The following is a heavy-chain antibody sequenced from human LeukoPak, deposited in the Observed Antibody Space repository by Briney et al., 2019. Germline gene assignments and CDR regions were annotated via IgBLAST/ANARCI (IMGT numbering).Heavy chain of an antibody. J-gene: IGHJ4*02. D-gene: IGHD5-12*01. CDR3: DKYLDS. CDR2: IDQDGREK. V-gene: IGHV3-7*03. CDR1: AFRFSNSW. Sequence: GGSLRLSCVGSAFRFSNSWMSWVRHVPGKGLEWVANIDQDGREKNYVDSVKGRFTISRDNAKNSLFLLMDSLRVEDTAISAYDKYLDSWGQGTLVTVSS.